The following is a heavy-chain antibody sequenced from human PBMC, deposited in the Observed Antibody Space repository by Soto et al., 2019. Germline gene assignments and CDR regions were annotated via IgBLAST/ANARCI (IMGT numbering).Heavy chain of an antibody. Sequence: QVQLVQSGAEVKKPGSSVKVSCKASGGTFSSYAISWVRQAPGQGLEWMGGIIPIFGTANYAQKFQGRVTITADKSTSTAYMELSSLRSEDTAVYYCAKDLVRSGGSYNYYYGMDVWGQGTTVTVSS. V-gene: IGHV1-69*06. CDR1: GGTFSSYA. D-gene: IGHD2-15*01. CDR2: IIPIFGTA. J-gene: IGHJ6*02. CDR3: AKDLVRSGGSYNYYYGMDV.